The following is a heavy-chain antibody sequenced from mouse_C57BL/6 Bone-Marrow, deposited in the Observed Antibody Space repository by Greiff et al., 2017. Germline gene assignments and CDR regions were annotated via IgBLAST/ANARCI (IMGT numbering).Heavy chain of an antibody. D-gene: IGHD4-1*01. J-gene: IGHJ3*01. CDR3: ALGRGFAY. V-gene: IGHV1-81*01. Sequence: VQLQQSGAELARPGASVKLSCKASGYTFTSYGISWVKQRTGQGLEWIGEIYPRSGNTYYNEKFKGKATLTADKSSSTAYMELRSLTSEDSAVYFCALGRGFAYWGQGTLVTVAA. CDR1: GYTFTSYG. CDR2: IYPRSGNT.